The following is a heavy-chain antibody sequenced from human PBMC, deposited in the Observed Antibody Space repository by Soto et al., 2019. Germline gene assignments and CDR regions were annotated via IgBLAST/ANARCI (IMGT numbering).Heavy chain of an antibody. V-gene: IGHV3-30*18. CDR1: GFTFSDYG. CDR2: ISYDGNNK. Sequence: QVQLVESGGGVVQPGRSLRLSCAASGFTFSDYGMHWVRQAPGKGLEWVAVISYDGNNKYYADSVKGRLTISRDDYKITLYLQINSLRPDDTALHYCVKASPVADYWGQRNLDTVSS. D-gene: IGHD6-19*01. CDR3: VKASPVADY. J-gene: IGHJ4*02.